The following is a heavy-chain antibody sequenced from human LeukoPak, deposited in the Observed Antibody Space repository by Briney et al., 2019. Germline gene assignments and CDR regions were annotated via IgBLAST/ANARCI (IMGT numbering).Heavy chain of an antibody. CDR2: IGSDGSST. CDR3: ARSDYFEY. Sequence: PGGSLRLSCAASGFTFSGHWMHGVRQAPGKGLVWVARIGSDGSSTNYADSVKGRFTISRDNAKNTLYLQMNSLRVDDTAVYYCARSDYFEYWVQGTLVSVSS. J-gene: IGHJ4*02. CDR1: GFTFSGHW. V-gene: IGHV3-74*01.